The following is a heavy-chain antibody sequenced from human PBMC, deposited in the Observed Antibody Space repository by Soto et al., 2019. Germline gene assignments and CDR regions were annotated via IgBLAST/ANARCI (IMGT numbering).Heavy chain of an antibody. CDR1: GLDVSTNY. J-gene: IGHJ4*02. CDR2: IYSSGTT. CDR3: ARGTSGYSF. D-gene: IGHD3-22*01. V-gene: IGHV3-53*01. Sequence: EVQLVESGGGLIQPGGSLRLSCAASGLDVSTNYMNWVRQAPGKGLEWVSMIYSSGTTYYAASVKGRFSISRDKSKNTLYLQMNSLRADDTADYYCARGTSGYSFWGQGTLVTVSS.